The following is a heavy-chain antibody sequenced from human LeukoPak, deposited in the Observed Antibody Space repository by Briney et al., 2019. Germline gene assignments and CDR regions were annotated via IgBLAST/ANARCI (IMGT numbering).Heavy chain of an antibody. CDR3: ARDLGQYYDTSDNWFDP. Sequence: GGSLRLSCAASGFTFSNYWMHWVRQAPGKGLVWVSRINSNESSTSYADSVKGRFTISRDNAKNTLNLQMNSLRAEDTAVYYCARDLGQYYDTSDNWFDPWGQGTLVTVSS. D-gene: IGHD3-22*01. CDR1: GFTFSNYW. CDR2: INSNESST. J-gene: IGHJ5*02. V-gene: IGHV3-74*01.